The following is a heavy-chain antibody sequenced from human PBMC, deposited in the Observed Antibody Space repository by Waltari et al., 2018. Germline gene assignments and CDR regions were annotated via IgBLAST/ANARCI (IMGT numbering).Heavy chain of an antibody. CDR2: VSHKGGGI. CDR1: GYTFGDYY. CDR3: VRANRNYFDN. J-gene: IGHJ4*02. V-gene: IGHV1-2*02. Sequence: QVQLVQSGAEVKRPGASVKVSCKASGYTFGDYYIHWLRQAPGQGLEWMTDVSHKGGGIKYAQDFQGRVTVTRDTSISTVYMGLTSLRSDDAAVYYCVRANRNYFDNWGQGTLVTVSS.